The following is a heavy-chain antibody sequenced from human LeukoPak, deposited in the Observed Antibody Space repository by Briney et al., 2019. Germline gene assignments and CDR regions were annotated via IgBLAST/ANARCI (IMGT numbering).Heavy chain of an antibody. Sequence: GGSLRLSCAVSGFTFRTYVMSWVCQAPGKGLEWVSGISGSGGSTYYADSVKGRFTISRDNSKNTLFLQMNSLRAEDRAVYYCAKDSLRTVPKASFDSWGQGTLVTVSS. CDR3: AKDSLRTVPKASFDS. CDR1: GFTFRTYV. CDR2: ISGSGGST. J-gene: IGHJ4*02. D-gene: IGHD2-2*01. V-gene: IGHV3-23*01.